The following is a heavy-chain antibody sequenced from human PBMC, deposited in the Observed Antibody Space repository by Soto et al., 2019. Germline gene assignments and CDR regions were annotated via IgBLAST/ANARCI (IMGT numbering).Heavy chain of an antibody. J-gene: IGHJ5*01. CDR2: IFYSGST. Sequence: QVQLQESGPGLVKPSETLSLTCTVSGGSISSYYWSWIRQPPGKGLEWIGFIFYSGSTSSNPSLKSRVTISIDTSAYQFSLKLNSVTAADTAVYYCASMIGDPVLSFDSWGQGPLVAVSS. D-gene: IGHD4-17*01. CDR1: GGSISSYY. CDR3: ASMIGDPVLSFDS. V-gene: IGHV4-59*01.